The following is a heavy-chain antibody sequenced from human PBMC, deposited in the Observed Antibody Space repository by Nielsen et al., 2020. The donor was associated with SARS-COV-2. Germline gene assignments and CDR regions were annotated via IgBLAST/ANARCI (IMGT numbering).Heavy chain of an antibody. D-gene: IGHD6-19*01. CDR1: GFTFSSYS. CDR3: AKIAVAGPGFFDY. CDR2: IYSGGST. Sequence: GESLKISCAASGFTFSSYSMNWVRQAPGKGLEWVSVIYSGGSTYYADSVKGRFTISRDNSKNTLYLQMNSLRAEDTAVYYCAKIAVAGPGFFDYWGQGTLVTVSS. J-gene: IGHJ4*02. V-gene: IGHV3-53*01.